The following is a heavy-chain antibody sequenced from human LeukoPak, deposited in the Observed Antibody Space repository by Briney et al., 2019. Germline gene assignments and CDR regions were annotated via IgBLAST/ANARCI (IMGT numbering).Heavy chain of an antibody. V-gene: IGHV3-48*03. CDR3: ARSRDWRVEY. CDR2: ITGSFSDSK. CDR1: GFTFNRYA. D-gene: IGHD2-21*02. Sequence: GGSLRLSCAASGFTFNRYAMSWVRQAPGKGLEWVAYITGSFSDSKFYADSVKGRFTISRDNAKNSVYLQMNSLRAEDTAIYYCARSRDWRVEYWGQGTLVTVSS. J-gene: IGHJ4*02.